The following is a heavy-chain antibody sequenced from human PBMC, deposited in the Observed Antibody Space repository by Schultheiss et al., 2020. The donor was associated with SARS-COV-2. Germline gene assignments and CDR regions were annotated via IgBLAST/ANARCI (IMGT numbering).Heavy chain of an antibody. J-gene: IGHJ6*03. CDR2: ISAGGTNT. CDR1: GFIFSNYA. V-gene: IGHV3-23*01. Sequence: GGSLRLSCAASGFIFSNYAMTWVRQAPGKGLDWISAISAGGTNTYYADSVRGRFTITRDNSENTLYLQMNSLRAEDTAVYYCARDRGNWNYGLGIYYYYMDVWGKGTTVTVSS. CDR3: ARDRGNWNYGLGIYYYYMDV. D-gene: IGHD1-7*01.